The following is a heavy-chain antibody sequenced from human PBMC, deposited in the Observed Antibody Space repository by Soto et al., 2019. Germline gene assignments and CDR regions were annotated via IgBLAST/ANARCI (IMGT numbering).Heavy chain of an antibody. J-gene: IGHJ4*02. CDR1: GFTFSSYW. CDR3: ARLVEPQCLNK. V-gene: IGHV3-7*04. Sequence: GGSLTLSCAASGFTFSSYWMSWVRQAPGRGLEWVANINQNAGKIYYVDSVKGRFTVSRDNAKNSLYLQMNSLSVEDTAVYYCARLVEPQCLNKWGQGTLVTVSS. CDR2: INQNAGKI. D-gene: IGHD4-4*01.